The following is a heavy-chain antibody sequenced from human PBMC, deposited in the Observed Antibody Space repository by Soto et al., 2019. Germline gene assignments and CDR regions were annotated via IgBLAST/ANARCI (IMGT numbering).Heavy chain of an antibody. Sequence: SVKVSCKASGSGFISSGIQWVRQAHGQRLEWIGWIVVASGQTNYAQNFRGRVAIARDTSTATAYIELTGLTSEDTAVYFCSADRPDIGVGWWVWGQGTTVTVSS. CDR1: GSGFISSG. D-gene: IGHD2-15*01. V-gene: IGHV1-58*02. CDR2: IVVASGQT. J-gene: IGHJ6*02. CDR3: SADRPDIGVGWWV.